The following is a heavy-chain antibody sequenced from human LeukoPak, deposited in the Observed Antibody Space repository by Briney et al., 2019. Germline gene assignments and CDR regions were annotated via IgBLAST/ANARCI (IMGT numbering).Heavy chain of an antibody. D-gene: IGHD3-10*01. CDR1: GYTFTSYD. V-gene: IGHV1-8*03. CDR2: MNPKSGNT. Sequence: ASVKASCKASGYTFTSYDINWVRQATGQGLEWMGWMNPKSGNTGHAQKFQGRVTITRDTSISTVYMELSSLRSEDTAVYYCASEGRDYGSGSYAFDYWGQGTLVTVSS. CDR3: ASEGRDYGSGSYAFDY. J-gene: IGHJ4*02.